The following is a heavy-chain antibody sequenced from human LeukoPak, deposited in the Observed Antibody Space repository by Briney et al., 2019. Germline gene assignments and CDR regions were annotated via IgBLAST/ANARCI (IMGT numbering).Heavy chain of an antibody. Sequence: SETLSLTCTVSGGSISSGGYYWSWIRQPPGKGLEWIGYIYHSGSTYYNPSLKSRVTISVDRSKNQFSLKLSSVTAADTAVYYCASFYDSSGYYSQAYWGQGALVTVSS. CDR1: GGSISSGGYY. CDR3: ASFYDSSGYYSQAY. J-gene: IGHJ4*02. CDR2: IYHSGST. V-gene: IGHV4-30-2*01. D-gene: IGHD3-22*01.